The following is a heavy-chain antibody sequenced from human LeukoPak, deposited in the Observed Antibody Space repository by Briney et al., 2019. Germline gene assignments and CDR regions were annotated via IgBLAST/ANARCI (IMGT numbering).Heavy chain of an antibody. CDR2: VTNNGDTT. V-gene: IGHV3-64*01. Sequence: PGGSLRLSCAASGFNFSAYAMHWVRQAPGKGLEYVSVVTNNGDTTYYANSVKGRFTISRDNSKSTLFLQMDSLRGEDMGVYYCARGHPYNYGSNYMDVWGSETTVTVS. J-gene: IGHJ6*03. D-gene: IGHD3-10*01. CDR1: GFNFSAYA. CDR3: ARGHPYNYGSNYMDV.